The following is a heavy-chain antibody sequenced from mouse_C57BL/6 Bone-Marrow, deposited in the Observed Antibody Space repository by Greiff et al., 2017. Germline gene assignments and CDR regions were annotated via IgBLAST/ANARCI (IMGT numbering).Heavy chain of an antibody. J-gene: IGHJ2*01. CDR3: ARESSGPGSYFDY. V-gene: IGHV5-16*01. D-gene: IGHD3-2*02. CDR2: INYDGSST. Sequence: EVKLVESEGGLVQPGSSMKLSCTASGFTFSDYYMAWVRQVPEKGLEWVANINYDGSSTYYLDSLKSRFIISRDNAKNILYLQMSSLKSEDTATYYCARESSGPGSYFDYWGQGTTLTVSS. CDR1: GFTFSDYY.